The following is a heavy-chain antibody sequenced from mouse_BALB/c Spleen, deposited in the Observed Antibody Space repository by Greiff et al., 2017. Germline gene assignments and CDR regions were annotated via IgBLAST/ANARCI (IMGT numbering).Heavy chain of an antibody. Sequence: VQLQQSGPELVKPGASVKMSCKASGYTFTSYVIHWVKQKPGQGLEWIGYIYPYNVDTKYNEKFKGKATLTSDKSSSTAYMELSSLTSEDSAVYSSARAGRYAMDYWGQGTSVTVSS. V-gene: IGHV1-14*01. J-gene: IGHJ4*01. CDR3: ARAGRYAMDY. CDR2: IYPYNVDT. CDR1: GYTFTSYV. D-gene: IGHD3-3*01.